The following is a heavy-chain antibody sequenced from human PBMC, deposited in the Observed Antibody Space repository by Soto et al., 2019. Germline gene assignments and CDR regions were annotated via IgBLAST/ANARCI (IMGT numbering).Heavy chain of an antibody. CDR2: MNPNSGNT. D-gene: IGHD3-3*01. CDR1: GYTFTSYD. J-gene: IGHJ6*02. CDR3: ARAEGTYYDFWSGRYGMDV. V-gene: IGHV1-8*01. Sequence: ASVKVSCKASGYTFTSYDINWVRQATGQGLEWMGWMNPNSGNTGYAQKFQGRVTMTRNTSISTAYMELSSLRSEDTAVYYCARAEGTYYDFWSGRYGMDVWGQGTTVTVSS.